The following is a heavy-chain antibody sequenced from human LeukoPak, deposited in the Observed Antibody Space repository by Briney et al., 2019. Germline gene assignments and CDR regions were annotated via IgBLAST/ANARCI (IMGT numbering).Heavy chain of an antibody. CDR2: ISQDVSHK. J-gene: IGHJ4*02. CDR3: ARVGYNGWNFEN. D-gene: IGHD5-12*01. V-gene: IGHV3-7*01. Sequence: GGSLRLSCAASGFTFSSYWMSWVRQAPGKGLQSVAYISQDVSHKYYVDSVEGRFTTSRDNAKNSLHLEMNSLRAEDTALYYCARVGYNGWNFENWGQGTLVTVSS. CDR1: GFTFSSYW.